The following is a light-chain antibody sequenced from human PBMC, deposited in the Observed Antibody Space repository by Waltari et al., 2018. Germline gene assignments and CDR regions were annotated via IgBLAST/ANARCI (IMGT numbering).Light chain of an antibody. CDR1: QSVRSY. CDR2: DVS. CDR3: QQRYSWPLT. Sequence: EIVLTQSPATLSLSPGERATLSCRASQSVRSYLAWYQQKPGQAPRLFIYDVSNRATGIPARFSGSGSGTDFTLTISSLEPEDFAVYYCQQRYSWPLTFGGGTKVEIK. V-gene: IGKV3-11*01. J-gene: IGKJ4*01.